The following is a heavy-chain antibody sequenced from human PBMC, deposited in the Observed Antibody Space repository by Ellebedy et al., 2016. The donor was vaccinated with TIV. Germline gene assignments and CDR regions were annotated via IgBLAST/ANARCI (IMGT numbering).Heavy chain of an antibody. J-gene: IGHJ3*02. V-gene: IGHV3-23*01. CDR1: GFTFSTYS. D-gene: IGHD3-10*01. Sequence: GGSLRLSXAASGFTFSTYSMNWVRQAPGKGLEWVSAISSRGDVSYYADSVKGRFTISRDNSKNTLYLQMISLRAEDTAIYYCAKDLDWWFGELSLDIWGQGTMVTVSS. CDR2: ISSRGDVS. CDR3: AKDLDWWFGELSLDI.